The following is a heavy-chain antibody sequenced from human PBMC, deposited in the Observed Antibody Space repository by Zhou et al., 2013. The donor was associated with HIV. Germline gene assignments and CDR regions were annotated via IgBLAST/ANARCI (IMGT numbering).Heavy chain of an antibody. V-gene: IGHV1-69*05. J-gene: IGHJ4*02. Sequence: QVQLVQSGAEVKKPGSSVKVSCKASGGTFSSYAISWVRQAPGQGLEWMGGIIPIFGTANYAQKFQGRVTITTDESTSTAYMELSSLRSEDTAVYYCAILSGYYYDSSGYSVDYWGQGTPGHRLL. CDR1: GGTFSSYA. CDR3: AILSGYYYDSSGYSVDY. CDR2: IIPIFGTA. D-gene: IGHD3-22*01.